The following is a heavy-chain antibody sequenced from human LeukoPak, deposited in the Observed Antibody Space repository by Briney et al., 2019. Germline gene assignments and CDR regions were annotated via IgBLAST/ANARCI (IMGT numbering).Heavy chain of an antibody. CDR1: AYTFTDYY. CDR2: IHPNSGDT. V-gene: IGHV1-2*02. J-gene: IGHJ5*02. CDR3: ARDSSGPRNWFDP. Sequence: ASVKVSCKASAYTFTDYYIHWVRQAPGQGLEWMGSIHPNSGDTNYAQKFQGRVTMTRDTSISTAYMELSRLSSDDTAVFYCARDSSGPRNWFDPWGQATLVTVSS. D-gene: IGHD6-19*01.